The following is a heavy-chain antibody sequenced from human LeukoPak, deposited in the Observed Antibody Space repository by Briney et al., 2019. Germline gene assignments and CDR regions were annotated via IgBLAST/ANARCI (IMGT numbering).Heavy chain of an antibody. D-gene: IGHD3-22*01. Sequence: PSETLSLTCAVYGGSFSGYYWSWIRQPPGKGLEWIGEINHSGSTNYNPSLKSRVTISVDTSKNQFSLKLSSVTAADTAVYYCAREGYYYDSSGYYYVAFDYWGQGTLVTVSS. CDR2: INHSGST. V-gene: IGHV4-34*01. J-gene: IGHJ4*02. CDR3: AREGYYYDSSGYYYVAFDY. CDR1: GGSFSGYY.